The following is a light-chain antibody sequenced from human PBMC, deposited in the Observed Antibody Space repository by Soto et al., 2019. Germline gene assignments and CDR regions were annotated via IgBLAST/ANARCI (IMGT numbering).Light chain of an antibody. CDR1: QDIRGA. J-gene: IGKJ5*01. Sequence: AIQLTQSPSSLSASVGDRVTITCRASQDIRGALAWYQQKPGKAPKMLIYDVSTLESAVPLRFSGSSSGTDFTLTISSLQTVDFATYYCQQFNSYPITFGQGTRLEIK. CDR3: QQFNSYPIT. V-gene: IGKV1-13*02. CDR2: DVS.